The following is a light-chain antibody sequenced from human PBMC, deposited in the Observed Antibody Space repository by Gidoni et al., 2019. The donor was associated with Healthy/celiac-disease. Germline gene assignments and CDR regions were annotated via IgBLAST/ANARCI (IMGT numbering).Light chain of an antibody. V-gene: IGKV3-11*01. Sequence: EIVLTQSPATLSLSPGERATLSCRASQSVSSYLAWYQQNPGQAPRLLIYDAANRATGIPARFSGSGSGTEFTITISSLEPEDFAVYYCQQRSNWPPSITFGGGTKVEIK. CDR3: QQRSNWPPSIT. J-gene: IGKJ4*01. CDR2: DAA. CDR1: QSVSSY.